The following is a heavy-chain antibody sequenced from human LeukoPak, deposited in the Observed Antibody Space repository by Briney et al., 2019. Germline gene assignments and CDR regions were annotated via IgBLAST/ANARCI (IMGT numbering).Heavy chain of an antibody. CDR3: VLSGCSSTSCYRAIDY. CDR2: ISSSSSYI. CDR1: GFTFSSYS. J-gene: IGHJ4*02. D-gene: IGHD2-2*01. Sequence: GGSLRLSCAASGFTFSSYSMNWVRQAPGKGLEWVSSISSSSSYIYYADSVKGRFTISRDNAKNSLYLQMNSLRAEDTAVYYCVLSGCSSTSCYRAIDYWGQGTLVTVSS. V-gene: IGHV3-21*01.